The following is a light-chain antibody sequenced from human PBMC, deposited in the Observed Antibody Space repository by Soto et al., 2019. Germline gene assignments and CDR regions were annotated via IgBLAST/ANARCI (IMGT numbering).Light chain of an antibody. CDR3: QQHSHWPTWT. J-gene: IGKJ1*01. V-gene: IGKV3-11*01. CDR2: GAS. Sequence: EIVLTQSPGTLSLSPGEGATLSCWASQTVSSNYLAWYQQRPGQAPRLIIYGASNRATDIPARFSGIGSGTDFTLTISNLETEDFAVYYCQQHSHWPTWTFGQGTKVDIK. CDR1: QTVSSN.